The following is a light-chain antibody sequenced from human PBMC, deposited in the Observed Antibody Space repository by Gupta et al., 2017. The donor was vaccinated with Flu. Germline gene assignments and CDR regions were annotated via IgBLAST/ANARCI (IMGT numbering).Light chain of an antibody. Sequence: QSALTQPRTVSGSHGQPVTISCTGTSSDVGGYNYVSWYQQQPGKAPKLMIDDVSKRPSGVPDRFSGSKSGNTASLTISGLQAEDEADYYCCSYAGSSYVFGTGTKVTVL. V-gene: IGLV2-11*01. CDR2: DVS. CDR1: SSDVGGYNY. J-gene: IGLJ1*01. CDR3: CSYAGSSYV.